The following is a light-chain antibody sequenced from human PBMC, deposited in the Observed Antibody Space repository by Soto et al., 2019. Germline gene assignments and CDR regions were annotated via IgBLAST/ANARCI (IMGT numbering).Light chain of an antibody. CDR3: QQYNSYSLT. CDR2: KAS. V-gene: IGKV1-5*03. J-gene: IGKJ1*01. Sequence: DIQMTQSPSILSASVGDSVTITCRASQSISGWLAWYQQKPGKAPKLLISKASTLESGVPSRFSGSGSGTEFTLTIFSLQPDDFATYYCQQYNSYSLTFGQGTKVEI. CDR1: QSISGW.